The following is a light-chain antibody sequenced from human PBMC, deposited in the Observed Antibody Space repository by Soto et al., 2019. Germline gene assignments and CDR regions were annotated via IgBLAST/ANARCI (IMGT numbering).Light chain of an antibody. J-gene: IGKJ4*01. CDR3: MQGTHLLT. Sequence: DVVMTQSPLSLPVTLGQPASISCRSSQSLVYSDGNTYLNWFQQRPGQSPRRLIYKVSNRDSGVPDRFSGSGSGTDFTLKISRVEAEDVGVYYCMQGTHLLTFGGGTKVEIQ. CDR2: KVS. V-gene: IGKV2-30*01. CDR1: QSLVYSDGNTY.